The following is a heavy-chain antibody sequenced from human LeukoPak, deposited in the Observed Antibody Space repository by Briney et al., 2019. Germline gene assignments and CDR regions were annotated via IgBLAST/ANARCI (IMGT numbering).Heavy chain of an antibody. CDR3: ARVPNWNYGEDYYYYMDV. CDR1: GGSISSYY. D-gene: IGHD1-7*01. V-gene: IGHV4-59*01. CDR2: IYYSGST. J-gene: IGHJ6*03. Sequence: SETLSLTCTVSGGSISSYYWSWIRQPPGKGLEWIGYIYYSGSTNYNPSLKSRVTISVDTSKNQFSLKLSSVTAADTAVYYCARVPNWNYGEDYYYYMDVWGKGTTVTVSS.